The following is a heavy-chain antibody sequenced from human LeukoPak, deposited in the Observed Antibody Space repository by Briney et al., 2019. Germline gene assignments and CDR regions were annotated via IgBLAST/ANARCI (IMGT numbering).Heavy chain of an antibody. CDR2: ISVSGGST. D-gene: IGHD6-13*01. V-gene: IGHV3-23*01. CDR1: GFTYSRYA. Sequence: GGSLSLFCGVSGFTYSRYAMSWVRQAPGQGLGGVSTISVSGGSTYYADSVKSPFALSRDNSKNTLSLQMNSPSADDPALYYCAKHLDIALAGTLHAFDIWGQGTSVTVSS. CDR3: AKHLDIALAGTLHAFDI. J-gene: IGHJ3*02.